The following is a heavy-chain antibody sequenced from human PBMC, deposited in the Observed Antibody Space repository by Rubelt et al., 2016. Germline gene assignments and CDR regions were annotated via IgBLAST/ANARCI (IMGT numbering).Heavy chain of an antibody. Sequence: SGSTNYNPSLKSRVTISVDKSKNQFSLKLSSVTAADTAVYYCATSGGYTLGFWGQGTLVTVSS. CDR2: SGST. D-gene: IGHD6-19*01. J-gene: IGHJ4*02. CDR3: ATSGGYTLGF. V-gene: IGHV4-4*02.